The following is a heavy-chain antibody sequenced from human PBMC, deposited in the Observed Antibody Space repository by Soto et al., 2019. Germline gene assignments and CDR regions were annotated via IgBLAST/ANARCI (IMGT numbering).Heavy chain of an antibody. Sequence: QVQLVESGGGVVQPGRSLRLSCAASGFTFSSYGMHWVRQAPGKGLEWVAVISYDGSNKYYADSVKGRFTISRDNSKNTLYLQMNSLRAEDTAVYYCAKDGPRGSWYPDYWGQGTLVTVSS. J-gene: IGHJ4*02. V-gene: IGHV3-30*18. D-gene: IGHD6-13*01. CDR1: GFTFSSYG. CDR2: ISYDGSNK. CDR3: AKDGPRGSWYPDY.